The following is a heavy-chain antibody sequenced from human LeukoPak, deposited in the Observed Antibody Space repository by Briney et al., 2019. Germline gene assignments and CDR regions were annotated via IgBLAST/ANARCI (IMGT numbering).Heavy chain of an antibody. CDR1: GFTFSSYS. D-gene: IGHD5-12*01. V-gene: IGHV3-21*01. CDR3: ARGSGYDYGTVDDAFDI. J-gene: IGHJ3*02. Sequence: GGSLRLSCAASGFTFSSYSMNCVRPAPGKGLEWVSSISSSSSYIYYADSVKGRFTISRDNAKNSLYLQMNSLGAEDTAVYYCARGSGYDYGTVDDAFDIWGQGTMVTVSS. CDR2: ISSSSSYI.